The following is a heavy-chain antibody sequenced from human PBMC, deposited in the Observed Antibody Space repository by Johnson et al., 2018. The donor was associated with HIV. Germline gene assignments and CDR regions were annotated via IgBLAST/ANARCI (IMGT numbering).Heavy chain of an antibody. CDR2: INWNGGST. V-gene: IGHV3-20*04. J-gene: IGHJ3*02. D-gene: IGHD2-8*01. CDR3: ARDRREDGYCTNGVCYLSPGAFDI. CDR1: GFSFDDYA. Sequence: VQLVESGGGLVQPGRSLRLSCAASGFSFDDYAMYWVRQGPGKGLAWVSGINWNGGSTGYADSVKGRVTISRDNAKNSLYLQMNSLRAEDTALYYCARDRREDGYCTNGVCYLSPGAFDIWGQGTMVTVSS.